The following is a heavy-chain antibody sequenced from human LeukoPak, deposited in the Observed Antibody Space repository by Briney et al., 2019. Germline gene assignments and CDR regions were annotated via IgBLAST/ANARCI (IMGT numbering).Heavy chain of an antibody. J-gene: IGHJ3*02. V-gene: IGHV3-23*01. D-gene: IGHD3-22*01. CDR3: AKRGYYDSSGYLYDAFDI. CDR1: GFTFSIYS. CDR2: ISASGGST. Sequence: GGSLRLSCAASGFTFSIYSMNWVRQAPGKGLEWVSAISASGGSTYYADSVKGRFTISRDNSKNTLYLQMNSLRAEDTAVYYCAKRGYYDSSGYLYDAFDIWGQGTMVTVSS.